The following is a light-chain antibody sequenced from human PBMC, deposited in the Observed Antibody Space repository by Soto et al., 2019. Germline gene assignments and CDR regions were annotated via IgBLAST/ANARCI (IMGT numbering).Light chain of an antibody. CDR3: GAWDDTPNGPL. V-gene: IGLV1-44*01. J-gene: IGLJ3*02. CDR1: SSNIGRNA. Sequence: QSVLAQPPSASGTPGQRVTIACSGSSSNIGRNAVNWYQQLPGTAPKLLIYTNDRRPSGVPDRISGSKSGTSASLAISGLQSEDEADYYCGAWDDTPNGPLFGGGTKLTVL. CDR2: TND.